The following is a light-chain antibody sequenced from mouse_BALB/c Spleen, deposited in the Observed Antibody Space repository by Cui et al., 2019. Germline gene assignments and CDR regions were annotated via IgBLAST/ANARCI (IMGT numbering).Light chain of an antibody. Sequence: QIVLTQSQAILSASLAEMVTITCTAHSSVSYSYLHWYQQEPGSSTKLWIYSTSNLASGVPARFSGSGSGTSYSLTISSMDAEDAATYYCHQYHRSPYTFGGGTKLEIK. CDR1: SSVSYSY. J-gene: IGKJ2*01. CDR3: HQYHRSPYT. V-gene: IGKV4-74*01. CDR2: STS.